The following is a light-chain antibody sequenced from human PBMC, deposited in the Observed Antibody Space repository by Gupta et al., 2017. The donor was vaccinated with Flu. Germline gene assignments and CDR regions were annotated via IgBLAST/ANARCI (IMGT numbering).Light chain of an antibody. V-gene: IGKV3-20*01. CDR2: GAS. CDR1: ETVRSSH. Sequence: SATLSCRASETVRSSHLAWYQQKPGLAPRLLIYGASYRATGIPDRFSGSVSGTDFTLIISRLEPEDFAVYYCQHDGGSLTWTFGQGTKVEVK. J-gene: IGKJ1*01. CDR3: QHDGGSLTWT.